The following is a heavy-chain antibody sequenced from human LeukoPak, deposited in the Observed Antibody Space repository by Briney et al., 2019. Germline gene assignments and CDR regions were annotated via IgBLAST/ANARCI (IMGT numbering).Heavy chain of an antibody. V-gene: IGHV3-11*04. Sequence: GGSLRLSCAASGFTFSDYYMSWIRQAPGKGLEWVSYISSSGSTIYYADSVKGRFTISRDNAKNSLYLQMNSLRAEDTAVYYCARSRSVSNYKGMDVWGQGTTVTVSS. D-gene: IGHD5/OR15-5a*01. J-gene: IGHJ6*02. CDR2: ISSSGSTI. CDR1: GFTFSDYY. CDR3: ARSRSVSNYKGMDV.